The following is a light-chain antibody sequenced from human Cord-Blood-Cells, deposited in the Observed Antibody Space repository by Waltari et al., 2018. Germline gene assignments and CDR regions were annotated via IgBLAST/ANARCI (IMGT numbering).Light chain of an antibody. J-gene: IGKJ4*01. CDR1: QSVSSSY. CDR2: GAS. Sequence: EIVLTQSPGTLSLSPGERATLSCRASQSVSSSYLAWYQQKPGQAPRLLIYGASSRATGIPDRFSGSGSGTDFNLTISRLEPEDFAVDYCQKYGSSPPTFGGGTKVEIK. CDR3: QKYGSSPPT. V-gene: IGKV3-20*01.